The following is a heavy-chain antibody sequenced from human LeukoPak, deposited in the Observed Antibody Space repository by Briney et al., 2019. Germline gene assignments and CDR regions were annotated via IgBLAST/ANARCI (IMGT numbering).Heavy chain of an antibody. D-gene: IGHD2-2*01. CDR1: GFTFSSYA. Sequence: GGSLRLSCAASGFTFSSYAMSWVRQAPGKGLEWVSTIVDTGDGTFYADSVRGRFTISRDSSKNTLYLQMNTLRAEDTAVYYCARDLYCSSISCTDAFDIWGQGTMVTASS. CDR2: IVDTGDGT. V-gene: IGHV3-23*01. J-gene: IGHJ3*02. CDR3: ARDLYCSSISCTDAFDI.